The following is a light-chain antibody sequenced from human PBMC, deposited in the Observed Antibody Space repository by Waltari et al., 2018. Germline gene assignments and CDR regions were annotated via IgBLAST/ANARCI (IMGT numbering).Light chain of an antibody. CDR2: VNSDGSH. Sequence: QLVLTQSPSASASLGASVKLTCTLSSGHSSNVIAWHQQQPEKGPRYWMKVNSDGSHSKGDKIPERFSGSSSGAEHYLTISSLQSEDEADYYCQTGGHGTWVFGGGTKLTVL. CDR3: QTGGHGTWV. CDR1: SGHSSNV. V-gene: IGLV4-69*01. J-gene: IGLJ3*02.